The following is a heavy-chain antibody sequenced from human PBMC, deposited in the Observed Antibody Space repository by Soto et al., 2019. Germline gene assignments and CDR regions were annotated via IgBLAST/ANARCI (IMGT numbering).Heavy chain of an antibody. Sequence: PSETLSLTCTVSGGSISSSTYYWGWMRQPPGKGLEWIASFFIGWNTYYNPSLKSRVTISVDTSKNQFSLKLSSVTAADTAVYYCARDKITGLFDYWGQGTLVTVSS. D-gene: IGHD2-8*02. CDR3: ARDKITGLFDY. CDR1: GGSISSSTYY. CDR2: FFIGWNT. J-gene: IGHJ4*02. V-gene: IGHV4-39*02.